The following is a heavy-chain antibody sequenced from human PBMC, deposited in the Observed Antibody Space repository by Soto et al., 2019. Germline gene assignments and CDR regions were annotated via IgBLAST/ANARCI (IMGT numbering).Heavy chain of an antibody. CDR3: SRYLDF. J-gene: IGHJ4*02. Sequence: PVGSLRLSCAASGFTFSTSWMDWVRQTPGKGLEWVANINPDGSAKNYVDSVKGRFTISRDNAKNPLFLQMSSLTAEDSGLYYCSRYLDFWGQGTLVTVSS. CDR1: GFTFSTSW. V-gene: IGHV3-7*01. CDR2: INPDGSAK.